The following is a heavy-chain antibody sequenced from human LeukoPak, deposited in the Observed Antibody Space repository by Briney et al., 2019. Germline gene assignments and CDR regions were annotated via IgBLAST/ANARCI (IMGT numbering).Heavy chain of an antibody. CDR2: LSSSGITT. V-gene: IGHV3-23*01. J-gene: IGHJ4*01. CDR1: GFTFSNSA. CDR3: AKGIYSSSWSYFDY. D-gene: IGHD6-13*01. Sequence: PGGSLRLSCAASGFTFSNSAMSWVRQAPGKGLEWVSTLSSSGITTYYADSVKGRFTISRDNSKNTLYLQMNSLRAEDTAVYYCAKGIYSSSWSYFDYWGHGTLVTVSS.